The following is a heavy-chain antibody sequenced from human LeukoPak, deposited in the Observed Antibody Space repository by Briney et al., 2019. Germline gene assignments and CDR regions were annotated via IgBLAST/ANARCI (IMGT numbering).Heavy chain of an antibody. CDR3: ARDLGYFDSSGYYAI. CDR1: GYTFTGYY. D-gene: IGHD3-22*01. CDR2: ISPNSGGT. V-gene: IGHV1-2*02. J-gene: IGHJ4*02. Sequence: ASVRVSCKASGYTFTGYYMHWVRQAPGQGLEWMGWISPNSGGTNYAQKFQGRVTMTRDTSISTAYMELSRLRSDDTAVYYCARDLGYFDSSGYYAIWGQGTLVTVSS.